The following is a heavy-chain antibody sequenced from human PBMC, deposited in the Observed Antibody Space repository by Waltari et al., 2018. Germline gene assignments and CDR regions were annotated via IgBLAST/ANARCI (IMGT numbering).Heavy chain of an antibody. CDR2: INPNSGGT. V-gene: IGHV1-2*06. D-gene: IGHD3-22*01. Sequence: QGQLVQSGAEVQKPGASVKVSCKASGYTFTGYYMHWVRQAPGQGLEWMGRINPNSGGTNYAQKFQGRVTMTRDTSISTAYMELSRLRSDDTAVYYCARAEGNYYDSSGLVDYWGQGTLVTVSS. J-gene: IGHJ4*02. CDR1: GYTFTGYY. CDR3: ARAEGNYYDSSGLVDY.